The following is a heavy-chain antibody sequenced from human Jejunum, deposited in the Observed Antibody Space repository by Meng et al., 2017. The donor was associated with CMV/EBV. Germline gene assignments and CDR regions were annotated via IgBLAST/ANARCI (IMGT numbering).Heavy chain of an antibody. D-gene: IGHD3-10*01. CDR1: GLTVSINS. CDR2: ISSDDDT. V-gene: IGHV3-53*01. CDR3: ARDSMKGGGFDY. J-gene: IGHJ4*02. Sequence: WAAPGLTVSINSLSWVRQAPGKGLEGVSLISSDDDTFYADSVKGRFTISRDKSKNTLYLQMNSLRADDTAVYYCARDSMKGGGFDYWGRGTLVTVSS.